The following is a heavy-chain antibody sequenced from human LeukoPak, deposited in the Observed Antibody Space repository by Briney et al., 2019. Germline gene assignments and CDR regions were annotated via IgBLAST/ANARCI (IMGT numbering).Heavy chain of an antibody. J-gene: IGHJ4*02. CDR3: ARGISSTYIGDY. CDR1: GYSFTSYW. V-gene: IGHV5-51*01. D-gene: IGHD2-2*01. Sequence: GESLKISCKGSGYSFTSYWIGWVRQMPGKGLEWMGIIFPSDSDTRYSPFFQGQVTISADKSTSTAYLQWSSLKASDTATYYCARGISSTYIGDYWGQGTLVSVSS. CDR2: IFPSDSDT.